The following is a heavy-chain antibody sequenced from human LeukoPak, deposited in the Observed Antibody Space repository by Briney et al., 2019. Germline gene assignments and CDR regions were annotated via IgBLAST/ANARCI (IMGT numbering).Heavy chain of an antibody. CDR1: GGTFSSYA. Sequence: SVKVSCKASGGTFSSYAISWVRQAPGQGLEWMGRIIPIFGTANYAQKFQGRVTITTDESTSTAYMELSSLRSEDTAVYYCAKGGYYDILTGYLAWFDPWGQGTLVTVSS. D-gene: IGHD3-9*01. CDR3: AKGGYYDILTGYLAWFDP. CDR2: IIPIFGTA. J-gene: IGHJ5*02. V-gene: IGHV1-69*05.